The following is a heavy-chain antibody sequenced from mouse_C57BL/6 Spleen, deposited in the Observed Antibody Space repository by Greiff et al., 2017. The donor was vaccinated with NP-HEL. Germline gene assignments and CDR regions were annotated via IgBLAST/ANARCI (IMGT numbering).Heavy chain of an antibody. CDR2: IDPSDSYT. CDR1: GYTFTSYW. D-gene: IGHD2-2*01. Sequence: VQLQQPGAELVMPGASVKLSCKASGYTFTSYWMHWVKQRPGQGLEWIGEIDPSDSYTNYNQKFKGKSTLTVDKSSSTAYMQLSSLTSEDSAVYYCARVYGYGFAYWGQGTLVTVSA. V-gene: IGHV1-69*01. J-gene: IGHJ3*01. CDR3: ARVYGYGFAY.